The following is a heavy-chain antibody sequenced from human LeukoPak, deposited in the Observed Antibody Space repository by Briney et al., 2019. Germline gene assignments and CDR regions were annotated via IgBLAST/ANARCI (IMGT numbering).Heavy chain of an antibody. CDR1: GFTFSSYS. CDR3: AKGPRFGESLYNWFDP. CDR2: ISSSSSYI. J-gene: IGHJ5*02. Sequence: GGSLRLSCAASGFTFSSYSMNWVRQAPGKGLEWVSSISSSSSYIYYADSVKGRFTISRDNAKNSLYLQMNSLRAEDTALYYCAKGPRFGESLYNWFDPWGQGTLVTVSS. V-gene: IGHV3-21*04. D-gene: IGHD3-10*01.